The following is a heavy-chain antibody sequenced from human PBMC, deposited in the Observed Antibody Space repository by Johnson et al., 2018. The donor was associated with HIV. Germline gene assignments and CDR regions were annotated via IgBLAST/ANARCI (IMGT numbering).Heavy chain of an antibody. J-gene: IGHJ3*02. CDR3: ARALGATYAFDI. CDR2: IGTAGDT. D-gene: IGHD1-26*01. CDR1: GFTFSSYD. V-gene: IGHV3-13*01. Sequence: VQLVESGGGVVQPGRSLRLSCAASGFTFSSYDMHWVRQATGKGLEWVSAIGTAGDTYYPGSVKGRFTISRENAKNSLYLQMNSLRAGDTAVYYCARALGATYAFDIWGQGTMVTLSS.